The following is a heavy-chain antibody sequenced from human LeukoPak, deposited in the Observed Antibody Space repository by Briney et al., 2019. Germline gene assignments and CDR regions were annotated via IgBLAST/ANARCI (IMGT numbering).Heavy chain of an antibody. V-gene: IGHV4-38-2*02. CDR1: GYSISSGYY. D-gene: IGHD3-22*01. Sequence: SETLSLTCTVSGYSISSGYYWGWIRQPPGKGLEWIGSLYHSGGTYYNPSLKSRVTISIDTSKNQFSLKLSSVTAADTAVYYCARSGTGLLRYYFDYWGQGTLITVSS. CDR2: LYHSGGT. J-gene: IGHJ4*02. CDR3: ARSGTGLLRYYFDY.